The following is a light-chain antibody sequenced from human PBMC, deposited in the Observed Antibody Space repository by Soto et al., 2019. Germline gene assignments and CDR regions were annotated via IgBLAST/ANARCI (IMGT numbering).Light chain of an antibody. J-gene: IGKJ4*01. V-gene: IGKV1D-12*01. CDR2: AAS. CDR1: QGISGF. CDR3: QQAKSFPLT. Sequence: DIQMTQSPSSVSASVGDTVTITCRASQGISGFLAWYQQKPGTAPKFLIYAASSLQSGVPSRFSGSGSGTDFTLTITSLQPEDFAIYYCQQAKSFPLTFGGGTKVEIK.